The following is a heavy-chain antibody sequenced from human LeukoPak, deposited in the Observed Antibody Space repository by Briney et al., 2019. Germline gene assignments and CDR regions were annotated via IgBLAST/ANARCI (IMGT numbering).Heavy chain of an antibody. V-gene: IGHV4-4*07. Sequence: PSETLSLTCSVSGGSINNYYCSWIRRPAGKGLEWIGRFYTAAKTDYNPSLKSRITLSLDTSKNQFSLQLNSVTAADTAVYYCATSPTQVDCTSTSCREYFPHWGQGTLVTVSP. CDR2: FYTAAKT. CDR1: GGSINNYY. J-gene: IGHJ1*01. D-gene: IGHD2-2*01. CDR3: ATSPTQVDCTSTSCREYFPH.